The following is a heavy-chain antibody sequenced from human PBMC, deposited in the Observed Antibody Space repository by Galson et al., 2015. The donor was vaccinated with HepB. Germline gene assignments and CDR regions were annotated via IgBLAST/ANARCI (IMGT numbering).Heavy chain of an antibody. CDR1: GFTFSSYS. CDR3: AREFKSLAAAGIEYYYYYMDV. J-gene: IGHJ6*03. CDR2: ISSSSSYI. D-gene: IGHD6-13*01. V-gene: IGHV3-21*01. Sequence: SLRLSCAASGFTFSSYSMNWVRQAPGKGLEWVSSISSSSSYIYYADSVKGRFTISRDNAKNSLYLQMNSLRAEDTAVYYCAREFKSLAAAGIEYYYYYMDVWGKGTTVTVSS.